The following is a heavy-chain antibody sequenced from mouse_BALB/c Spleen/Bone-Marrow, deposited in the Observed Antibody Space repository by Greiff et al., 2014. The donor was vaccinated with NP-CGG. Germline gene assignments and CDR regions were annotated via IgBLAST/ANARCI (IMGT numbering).Heavy chain of an antibody. J-gene: IGHJ2*01. CDR3: AREEYGNYDRFIDY. CDR1: GYTFTNYW. D-gene: IGHD2-10*02. Sequence: QVQLKDSGAELVRPGTSVKISCKAPGYTFTNYWLRWVKQRPGHGIGGIGDIYPGGGYTNSNERFKGKATLTADTSSSTAYMQLSSLTSEDSAVYFCAREEYGNYDRFIDYRGQGTTLTVSS. V-gene: IGHV1-63*02. CDR2: IYPGGGYT.